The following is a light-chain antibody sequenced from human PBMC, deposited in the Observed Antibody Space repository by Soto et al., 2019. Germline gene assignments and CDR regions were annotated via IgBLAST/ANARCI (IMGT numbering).Light chain of an antibody. Sequence: EIVLTHSPGSPSLSQGDRATLSCRASQSVSSSDFAWYQEKAAQAFRHLIYGASSRGTGIPDRFSGSGSWTDYTLTISRLEPEDFAVYYCQQYGSSPLYTFGQGTKLEI. CDR3: QQYGSSPLYT. J-gene: IGKJ2*01. CDR2: GAS. V-gene: IGKV3-20*01. CDR1: QSVSSSD.